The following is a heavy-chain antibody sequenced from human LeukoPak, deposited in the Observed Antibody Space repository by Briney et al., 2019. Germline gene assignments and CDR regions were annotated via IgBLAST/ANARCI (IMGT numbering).Heavy chain of an antibody. Sequence: GGSLRLSCAASGFAFGSYTMAWVRQAPGKGLEWVSAISYGGDSTPYADSVKGRFTISRDNSKNTLYLQMNGLRAEDTAVYFCAGPSSGYFDTWGQGTLVTVSS. CDR3: AGPSSGYFDT. CDR1: GFAFGSYT. D-gene: IGHD3-22*01. J-gene: IGHJ4*02. CDR2: ISYGGDST. V-gene: IGHV3-23*01.